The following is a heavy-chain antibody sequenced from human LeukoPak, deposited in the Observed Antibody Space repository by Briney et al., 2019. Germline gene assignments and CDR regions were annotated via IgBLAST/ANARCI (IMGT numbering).Heavy chain of an antibody. D-gene: IGHD5-18*01. V-gene: IGHV4-34*01. CDR3: ARVQDTAMIIFDY. CDR2: INHSGDT. J-gene: IGHJ4*02. Sequence: PSETLSLTCTVYGGSFSGYYWSWIRQPPGKGLEWIGEINHSGDTSYNPSLKSRVTISLDTSKNQFSLHLNSVTAADTAVYYCARVQDTAMIIFDYWGQGTLVTVSS. CDR1: GGSFSGYY.